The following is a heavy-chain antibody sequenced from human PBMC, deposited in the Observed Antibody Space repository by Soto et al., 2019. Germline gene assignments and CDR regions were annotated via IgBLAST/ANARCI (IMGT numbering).Heavy chain of an antibody. V-gene: IGHV3-30*18. CDR1: GFTFSSYG. Sequence: QVQLVESGGGVVQPGRSLRLSCAASGFTFSSYGMHWVRQAPGKGLEWVAVISYDGSNKYYADSVKGRFNISRDNSKNTLYLQINSLRAEYTAVYSCAKETHCRGGSCYTQSYYYYYGMDVWGQGTTVTVAS. CDR2: ISYDGSNK. D-gene: IGHD2-15*01. J-gene: IGHJ6*02. CDR3: AKETHCRGGSCYTQSYYYYYGMDV.